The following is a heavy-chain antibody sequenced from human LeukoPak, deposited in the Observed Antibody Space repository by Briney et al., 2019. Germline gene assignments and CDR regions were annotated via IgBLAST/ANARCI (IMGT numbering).Heavy chain of an antibody. CDR1: GFTFSSYS. Sequence: GGSLRLSCAASGFTFSSYSMNWVRQAPGKGLEWVSYISSSSSTIYYADSVKGRFTISRDNSKNTLYLQMNSLRAEDTAVYYCARDEPSPDSTDLDYWGQGTLVTVSS. V-gene: IGHV3-48*01. J-gene: IGHJ4*02. CDR2: ISSSSSTI. D-gene: IGHD2/OR15-2a*01. CDR3: ARDEPSPDSTDLDY.